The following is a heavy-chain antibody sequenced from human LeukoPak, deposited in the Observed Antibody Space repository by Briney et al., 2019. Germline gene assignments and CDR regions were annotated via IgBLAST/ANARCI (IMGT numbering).Heavy chain of an antibody. J-gene: IGHJ4*02. CDR1: GGSISSGDYY. Sequence: PSETLSLTCTVSGGSISSGDYYWSWIRQPPGKGLEWIGYIYYSGSTYYNPSLKSRVTISVDTSKNQFSLKLSSVTAADTAVYYCGRRREYGDYFDYWGQGTLVTVSS. CDR2: IYYSGST. V-gene: IGHV4-30-4*01. CDR3: GRRREYGDYFDY. D-gene: IGHD4-17*01.